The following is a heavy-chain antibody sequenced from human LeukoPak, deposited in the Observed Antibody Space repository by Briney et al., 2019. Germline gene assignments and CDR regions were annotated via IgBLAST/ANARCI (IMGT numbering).Heavy chain of an antibody. CDR1: GGSMTSGGDY. CDR3: ARDFRP. J-gene: IGHJ5*02. Sequence: SETLSLTCTVSGGSMTSGGDYWTWIRQPAGKELEWIGLIYTGGSTNYNPSLKSRVTISIDTSKNQFSLKLTSVTAADTAVYYCARDFRPWGQGTLVTVSS. V-gene: IGHV4-61*02. CDR2: IYTGGST.